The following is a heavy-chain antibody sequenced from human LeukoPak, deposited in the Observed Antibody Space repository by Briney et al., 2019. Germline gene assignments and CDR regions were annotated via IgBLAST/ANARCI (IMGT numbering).Heavy chain of an antibody. Sequence: SETLSLTCTVSGGSISSGDYYWSWIRQPPGKGLEWIGYIYYSGSTHYNPSLKSRVTISVDTSKNQFSLKLSSVTAADTAVYYCARETGRDGYNYQDYGMDVWGQGTTVTVSS. CDR3: ARETGRDGYNYQDYGMDV. D-gene: IGHD5-24*01. CDR1: GGSISSGDYY. V-gene: IGHV4-30-4*01. CDR2: IYYSGST. J-gene: IGHJ6*02.